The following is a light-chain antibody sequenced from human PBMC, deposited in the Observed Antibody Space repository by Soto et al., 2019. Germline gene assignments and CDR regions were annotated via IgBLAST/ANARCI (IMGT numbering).Light chain of an antibody. CDR3: QQYGSSPWT. CDR1: QSVSIG. Sequence: EIVLTQSPATLSLSPGERATLSCRASQSVSIGLAWYQQKPGQAPRLLIHGASNRATGIPDRFSGSGSGTDFTLTISRLEPEDFAVYYCQQYGSSPWTFGQGTKVDIK. CDR2: GAS. J-gene: IGKJ1*01. V-gene: IGKV3-20*01.